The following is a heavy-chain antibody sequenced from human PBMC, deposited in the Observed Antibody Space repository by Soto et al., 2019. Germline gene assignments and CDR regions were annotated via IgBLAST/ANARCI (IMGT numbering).Heavy chain of an antibody. V-gene: IGHV3-74*01. CDR1: GFTFSSYW. CDR3: LRGNSGYGNFDY. J-gene: IGHJ4*02. CDR2: IKGDGSET. Sequence: HPGGSLRLSCAASGFTFSSYWMHWVRQAPGKGLVWVSRIKGDGSETNYADSVKGRFTISRDNAKNTLYLQLNSLRAEDTAVYYCLRGNSGYGNFDYWGQGTRVTVYS. D-gene: IGHD5-12*01.